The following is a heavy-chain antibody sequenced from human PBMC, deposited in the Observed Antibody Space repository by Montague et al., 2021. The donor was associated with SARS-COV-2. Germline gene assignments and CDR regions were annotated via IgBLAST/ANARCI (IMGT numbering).Heavy chain of an antibody. CDR1: GFPFSSYG. CDR2: ISTSSSYI. Sequence: SLSLSFSASGFPFSSYGMNWVRQAPGKGLEWVSSISTSSSYIYYADSVKGRFTISRDNAKNSLYLQMNSLRAEDTAVYYCANLYSYGSWGQGTMVTVSS. D-gene: IGHD5-18*01. CDR3: ANLYSYGS. J-gene: IGHJ4*02. V-gene: IGHV3-21*01.